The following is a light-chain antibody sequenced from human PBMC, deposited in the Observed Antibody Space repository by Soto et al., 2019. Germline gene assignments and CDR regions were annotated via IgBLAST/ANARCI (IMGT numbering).Light chain of an antibody. J-gene: IGLJ3*02. V-gene: IGLV1-47*01. Sequence: QSVLTQPPSASVTPGQWVTISCSGSSSNIGNNYVFWYQQFPGMAPKLLIYRNNQRPSAVPDRFSGSKSGTSASLAIAWRRSEDESDYYCASWDDSLNGPVFGGGTKVTVL. CDR2: RNN. CDR1: SSNIGNNY. CDR3: ASWDDSLNGPV.